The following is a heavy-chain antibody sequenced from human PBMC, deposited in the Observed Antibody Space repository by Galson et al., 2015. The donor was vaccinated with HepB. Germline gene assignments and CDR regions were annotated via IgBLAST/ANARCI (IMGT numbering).Heavy chain of an antibody. CDR2: ISYSGTA. V-gene: IGHV4-59*08. CDR3: ARHGKDFDY. CDR1: TDSFSRFY. Sequence: SETLSLTCTVSTDSFSRFYWSWIRQPPGRELEWIGYISYSGTADYNPSLESRVNMSVDTSKNQFSLRLDSVTAADTAIYYCARHGKDFDYWGQGILVAVAS. J-gene: IGHJ4*02.